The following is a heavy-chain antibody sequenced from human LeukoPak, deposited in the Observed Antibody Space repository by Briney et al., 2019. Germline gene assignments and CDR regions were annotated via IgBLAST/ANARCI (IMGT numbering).Heavy chain of an antibody. CDR1: GFTFSSYE. CDR2: ISSSGSTI. J-gene: IGHJ4*02. V-gene: IGHV3-48*03. D-gene: IGHD5-24*01. Sequence: GGSLRLSCAASGFTFSSYEMNWVRQAPGKGLEWVSYISSSGSTIYYADSVKGRFTISRDNAKTSLYLQMSSLRAEDTAVYYCARESRDGYNFDYWGQGTLVTVSS. CDR3: ARESRDGYNFDY.